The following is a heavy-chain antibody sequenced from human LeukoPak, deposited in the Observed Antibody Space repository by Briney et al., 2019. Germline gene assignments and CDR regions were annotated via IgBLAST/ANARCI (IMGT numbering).Heavy chain of an antibody. J-gene: IGHJ4*02. CDR1: GFTFSSYE. CDR3: ASNTTLPLWFNY. Sequence: PGGSLRLSCAASGFTFSSYEMNWVRQAPGKGLEWIGNIFYSGSTHYNPSLKSRVTISVDTSKNQFSLKLSSVTAADTAVYYCASNTTLPLWFNYWGQGTLVTVSS. V-gene: IGHV4-59*04. CDR2: IFYSGST. D-gene: IGHD1-1*01.